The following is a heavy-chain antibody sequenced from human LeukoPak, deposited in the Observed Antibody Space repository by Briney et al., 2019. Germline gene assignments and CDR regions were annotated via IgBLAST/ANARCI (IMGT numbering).Heavy chain of an antibody. CDR3: ARVKGITIFGVVISFQDFDY. Sequence: ASVKVSCKASGYTFTGYYMHWVRQAPGQGLEWMGWINPNSGGTNYAQKFQGRVTMTRETSISTAYMELSRLRSDDTAVYYCARVKGITIFGVVISFQDFDYWGQGTLVTVSS. V-gene: IGHV1-2*02. J-gene: IGHJ4*02. D-gene: IGHD3-3*01. CDR1: GYTFTGYY. CDR2: INPNSGGT.